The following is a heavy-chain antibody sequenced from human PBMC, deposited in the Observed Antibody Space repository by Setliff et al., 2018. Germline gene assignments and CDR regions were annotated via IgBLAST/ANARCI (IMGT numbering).Heavy chain of an antibody. D-gene: IGHD3-22*01. Sequence: ASVKVSCKATGYTLSRHYMHWVRQAPGQGLEWMGLINPTGGSTSYAQKFQGRVTMTRDTSTSTVFMELSSLRSEDTAVYYCARDRNDNYESSGYYYAGGYMDVWGKGTTVTVSS. CDR3: ARDRNDNYESSGYYYAGGYMDV. J-gene: IGHJ6*03. CDR2: INPTGGST. CDR1: GYTLSRHY. V-gene: IGHV1-46*01.